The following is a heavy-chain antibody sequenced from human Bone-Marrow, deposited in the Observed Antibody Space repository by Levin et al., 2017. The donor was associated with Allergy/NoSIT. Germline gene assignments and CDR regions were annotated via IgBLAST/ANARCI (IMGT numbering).Heavy chain of an antibody. CDR2: ISGDGSGT. D-gene: IGHD2-21*01. V-gene: IGHV3-74*03. Sequence: GGSLRLSCAASGFTFSSYWMHWVRQAPGKGLVWVSHISGDGSGTKYADSVKGRFTISRDNAKNTLYLQVNSLRAEDSAVYYCARVPYSYAMDVWGQGTTVTVSS. CDR1: GFTFSSYW. J-gene: IGHJ6*02. CDR3: ARVPYSYAMDV.